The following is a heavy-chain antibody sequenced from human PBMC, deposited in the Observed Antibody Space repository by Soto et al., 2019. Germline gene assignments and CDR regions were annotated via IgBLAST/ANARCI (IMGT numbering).Heavy chain of an antibody. Sequence: LRLSCAASGFTFNTYGMHWVRQAPGKGLEWVAVISYDGSDKFYADSVKGRFTISRDNSKNALYLQMSSLRPEDTAIYYCAKSPNFYCSSPNCYKYYFDYWGQGTLVTVSS. CDR3: AKSPNFYCSSPNCYKYYFDY. D-gene: IGHD2-2*02. V-gene: IGHV3-30*18. CDR1: GFTFNTYG. CDR2: ISYDGSDK. J-gene: IGHJ4*02.